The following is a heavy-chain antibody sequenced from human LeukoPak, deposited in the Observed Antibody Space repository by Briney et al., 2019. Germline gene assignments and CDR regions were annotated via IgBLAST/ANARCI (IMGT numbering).Heavy chain of an antibody. V-gene: IGHV3-30*02. CDR2: IRYDGSNK. CDR3: AKDSGDAMIVVASDY. J-gene: IGHJ4*02. Sequence: GGSLRLSCAASGFTFSSYGMHWVRQAPGKGLEGVAFIRYDGSNKYYADSVKGRFTISRDNSKNTLYLQMNSLSAEDTAVYYCAKDSGDAMIVVASDYWGQGTLVTVSS. D-gene: IGHD3-22*01. CDR1: GFTFSSYG.